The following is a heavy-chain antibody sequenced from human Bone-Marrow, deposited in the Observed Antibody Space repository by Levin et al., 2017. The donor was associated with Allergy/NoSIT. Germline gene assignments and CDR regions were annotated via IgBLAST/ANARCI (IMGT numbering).Heavy chain of an antibody. CDR1: GYTFTSYG. D-gene: IGHD1-26*01. J-gene: IGHJ4*02. Sequence: GESLKISCKASGYTFTSYGISWVRQAPGQGLEWMGWISAYNGNTNYAQKLQGRVTMTTDTSTSTAYMELRSLRSDDTAVYYCARFRGATNSPDFDYWGQGTLVTVSS. CDR3: ARFRGATNSPDFDY. CDR2: ISAYNGNT. V-gene: IGHV1-18*01.